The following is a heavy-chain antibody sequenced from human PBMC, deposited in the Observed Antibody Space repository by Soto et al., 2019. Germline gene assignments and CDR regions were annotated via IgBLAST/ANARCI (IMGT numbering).Heavy chain of an antibody. Sequence: SETLSLTCTVSGGSISSSSYYWGWIRQPPGTGLEWIGSIYYSGSTYYNPSLKSRVTISVDTSKNQFSLKLSSVTAADTAVYYCARLYIAAQNWFDPWGQGTLVTVSS. CDR1: GGSISSSSYY. D-gene: IGHD6-13*01. CDR3: ARLYIAAQNWFDP. CDR2: IYYSGST. J-gene: IGHJ5*02. V-gene: IGHV4-39*01.